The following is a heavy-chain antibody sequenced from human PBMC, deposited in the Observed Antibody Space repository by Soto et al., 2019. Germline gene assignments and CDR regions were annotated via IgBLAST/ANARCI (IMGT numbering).Heavy chain of an antibody. CDR3: ARELRGGSDYGRHFDK. V-gene: IGHV4-31*11. J-gene: IGHJ1*01. Sequence: PSETLSLTCAVSGDSISRAGFYWTWLRQRPDKGLEWLGYMFYSGNTYYNPPLKSRTSMSADTSNNEFSLRLTSVTAADTAMYYCARELRGGSDYGRHFDKWGQGIPVTVSS. CDR2: MFYSGNT. CDR1: GDSISRAGFY. D-gene: IGHD3-10*01.